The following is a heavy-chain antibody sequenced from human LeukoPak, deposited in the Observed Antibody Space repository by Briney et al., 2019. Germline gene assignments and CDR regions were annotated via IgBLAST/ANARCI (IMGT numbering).Heavy chain of an antibody. J-gene: IGHJ5*02. V-gene: IGHV3-11*04. CDR1: GFTFSDYY. CDR3: ARAGNYYGRHTNWFDP. D-gene: IGHD3-10*01. CDR2: IKGIGPTT. Sequence: GGSLRLSCAASGFTFSDYYMSWIRQAPGKGLEWVSTIKGIGPTTYYADSLKGRFTISRDNAKNSLYLQMNSLRAEDTAVYYCARAGNYYGRHTNWFDPWGQGTLVTVSS.